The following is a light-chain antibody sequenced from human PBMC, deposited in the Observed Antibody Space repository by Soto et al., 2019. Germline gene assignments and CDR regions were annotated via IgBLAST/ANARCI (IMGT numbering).Light chain of an antibody. Sequence: QSVLTQPPSASGTPGQRVTISCSGSASTIGRNYVYWYQQLPGTAPKLLIYRNSQRPSGVPDRFSGSKSGTSASLAISGLRSEDEADYYRAAWDDNLSGFYVFGDGTKVT. CDR3: AAWDDNLSGFYV. J-gene: IGLJ1*01. CDR1: ASTIGRNY. V-gene: IGLV1-47*01. CDR2: RNS.